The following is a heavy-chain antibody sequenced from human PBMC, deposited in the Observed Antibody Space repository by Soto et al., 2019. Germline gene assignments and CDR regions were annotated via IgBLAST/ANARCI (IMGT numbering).Heavy chain of an antibody. D-gene: IGHD2-21*01. CDR1: GFTFSTYW. CDR3: ARVWLLDY. J-gene: IGHJ4*02. CDR2: INEDGSER. V-gene: IGHV3-7*05. Sequence: GSLRLSCAASGFTFSTYWMSWVRQTPGKGLEWVANINEDGSERYYVDSVKGRFTISRDNAKNSLYLQMNSLRGEDTAVYYCARVWLLDYWGQGTLVTVSS.